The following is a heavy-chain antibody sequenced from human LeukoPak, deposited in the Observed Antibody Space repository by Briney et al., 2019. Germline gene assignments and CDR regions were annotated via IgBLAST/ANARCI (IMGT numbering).Heavy chain of an antibody. Sequence: PGGSLRLSCAASGFTFSNAWMSWVRQAPGKGLEWVGRIKSKTDDETAEYAAPVKGRFTISRDDSKNTLYLQMNSLKTEDTGVYYCTTDLRWELPPTDYWSQGTLVTVSS. D-gene: IGHD1-26*01. CDR1: GFTFSNAW. CDR3: TTDLRWELPPTDY. V-gene: IGHV3-15*01. CDR2: IKSKTDDETA. J-gene: IGHJ4*02.